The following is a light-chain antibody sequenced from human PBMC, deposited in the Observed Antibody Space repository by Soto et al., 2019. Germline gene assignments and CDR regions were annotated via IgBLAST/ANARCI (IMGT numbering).Light chain of an antibody. CDR3: QQYQSYSWT. V-gene: IGKV1-5*01. Sequence: ILMTQSPSTLSASVGDRVTITCRATQSIGSWLAWYQRKPGKAPKVLIYDASSLETGTPLRFSGSGSGTEFTLTISNLQPDDFATYYCQQYQSYSWTFGQGTKVEVK. CDR1: QSIGSW. CDR2: DAS. J-gene: IGKJ1*01.